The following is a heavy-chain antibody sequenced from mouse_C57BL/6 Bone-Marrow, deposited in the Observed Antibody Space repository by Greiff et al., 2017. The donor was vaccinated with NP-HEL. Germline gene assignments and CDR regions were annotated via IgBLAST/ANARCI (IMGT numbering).Heavy chain of an antibody. J-gene: IGHJ2*01. Sequence: VQLQQSGAELVRPGASVKLSCTASGFNIKDDYMHWVKQRPEQGLEWIGWIDPENGDTEYASKFQGKATITADTSSNTAYLPLSSLTSEDTAVYYCTTVPYYGYLYWGQGTTLTVSS. V-gene: IGHV14-4*01. CDR3: TTVPYYGYLY. D-gene: IGHD2-9*01. CDR1: GFNIKDDY. CDR2: IDPENGDT.